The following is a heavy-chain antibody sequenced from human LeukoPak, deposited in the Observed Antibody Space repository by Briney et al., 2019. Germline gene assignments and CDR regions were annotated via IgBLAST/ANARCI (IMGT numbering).Heavy chain of an antibody. V-gene: IGHV5-10-1*01. CDR2: IDPSDSYT. CDR3: ARRYCSSTTCYDRLDP. D-gene: IGHD2-2*01. J-gene: IGHJ5*02. CDR1: GYTFSSYW. Sequence: GESLQISCKGSGYTFSSYWIKWVRQMPGKGLEWMGRIDPSDSYTDYSPSFQGHVTISADKSISTAYLQWSSLKASDTAMYYCARRYCSSTTCYDRLDPWGQGTLVTVFS.